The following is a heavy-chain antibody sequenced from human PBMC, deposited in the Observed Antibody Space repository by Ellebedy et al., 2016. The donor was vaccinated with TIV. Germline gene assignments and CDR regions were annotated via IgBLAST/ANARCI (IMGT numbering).Heavy chain of an antibody. Sequence: MPSETLSLTCTVSSDSISNYYCTWIRQAAGQGLEWIGRIYTSGATNHNPSLESRVNMSVDTSKNHFSLKLSSVTAADTAVYYCATQGWLSHKQYFDYWGQGVLVTVSS. D-gene: IGHD3-22*01. CDR1: SDSISNYY. V-gene: IGHV4-4*07. CDR3: ATQGWLSHKQYFDY. CDR2: IYTSGAT. J-gene: IGHJ4*02.